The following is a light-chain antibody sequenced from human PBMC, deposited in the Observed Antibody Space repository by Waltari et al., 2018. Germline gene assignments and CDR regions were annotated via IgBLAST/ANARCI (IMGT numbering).Light chain of an antibody. J-gene: IGLJ2*01. V-gene: IGLV1-44*01. Sequence: QSVLTQPPSASGTPGQRVTIPCSGSSSNIGSNSVTWYQQLPGTAPKLLVYGNYQRPSGVPDRVSGSKSGTSASLAISGLQSQDEADYYCAAWDDSLNGVVFGGGTKLTV. CDR2: GNY. CDR1: SSNIGSNS. CDR3: AAWDDSLNGVV.